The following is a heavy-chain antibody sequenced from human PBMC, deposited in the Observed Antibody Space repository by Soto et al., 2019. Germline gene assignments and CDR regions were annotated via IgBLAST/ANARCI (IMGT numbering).Heavy chain of an antibody. CDR3: ASLPFYRSGWYYFDY. V-gene: IGHV4-39*01. CDR2: IYYSGST. D-gene: IGHD6-19*01. Sequence: QLQLQESGPGLVKPSETLSLTCTVSGGSISSSRYYWGWIRQPPGKGLEWIGSIYYSGSTYYNPSLKSRVTISVDTSKDQFSLKLSSVTAADTAVYYCASLPFYRSGWYYFDYWGRGTLVTVSS. CDR1: GGSISSSRYY. J-gene: IGHJ4*02.